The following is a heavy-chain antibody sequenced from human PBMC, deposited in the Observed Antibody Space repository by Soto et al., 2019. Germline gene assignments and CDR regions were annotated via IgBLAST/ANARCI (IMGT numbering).Heavy chain of an antibody. V-gene: IGHV1-69*13. J-gene: IGHJ3*02. CDR2: IIPIFGTA. D-gene: IGHD3-3*01. CDR3: AREIFGVIISGGRDAFDI. CDR1: GCTFSTYA. Sequence: ASVKVSCKASGCTFSTYAISWVRQAPGQGLEWMGGIIPIFGTAKYAQKFQGRVTITADESTSTAYMELSSLRSEDTAVYYCAREIFGVIISGGRDAFDIWGQGTMVTVSS.